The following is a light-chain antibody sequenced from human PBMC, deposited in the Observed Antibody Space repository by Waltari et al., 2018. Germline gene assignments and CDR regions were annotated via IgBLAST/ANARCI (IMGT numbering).Light chain of an antibody. CDR1: QHIGTW. Sequence: DIQLTQSPSTLSASVGDRVTITCRASQHIGTWLAWYQQKPGKAPKLLVYKASRLQSGAPSRFSGSGSGTEFTLTISSLQPEDFATFYCQQFDTYPWTFGQGTKVDIK. CDR2: KAS. CDR3: QQFDTYPWT. V-gene: IGKV1-5*03. J-gene: IGKJ1*01.